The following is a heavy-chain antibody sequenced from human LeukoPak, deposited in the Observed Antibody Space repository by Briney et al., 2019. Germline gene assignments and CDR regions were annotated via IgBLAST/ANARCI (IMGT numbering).Heavy chain of an antibody. CDR2: ISSSGSTI. Sequence: GGSLRLSCVASGFTFSDYYMSWIRQAPGKGLEWVSYISSSGSTIYYADPVKGRFTISRDNAKNSLYLQMNSLRAEDTAVYYCVREQNRRYSSPFDPWGQGTLVTVSS. CDR3: VREQNRRYSSPFDP. D-gene: IGHD6-19*01. J-gene: IGHJ5*02. V-gene: IGHV3-11*01. CDR1: GFTFSDYY.